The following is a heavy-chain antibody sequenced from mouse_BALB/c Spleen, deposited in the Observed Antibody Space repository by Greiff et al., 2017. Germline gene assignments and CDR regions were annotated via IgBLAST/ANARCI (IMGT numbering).Heavy chain of an antibody. J-gene: IGHJ3*01. CDR1: GFTFSSYA. V-gene: IGHV5-9-4*01. CDR2: ISSGGSYT. D-gene: IGHD2-10*01. CDR3: ARAQAYYGNLGAY. Sequence: EVQVVESGGGLVKPGGSLKLSCAASGFTFSSYAMSWVRQSPEKRLEWVAEISSGGSYTYYPDTVTGRFTISRDNAKNTLYLEMSSLRSEDTAMYYCARAQAYYGNLGAYWGQGTLVTVSA.